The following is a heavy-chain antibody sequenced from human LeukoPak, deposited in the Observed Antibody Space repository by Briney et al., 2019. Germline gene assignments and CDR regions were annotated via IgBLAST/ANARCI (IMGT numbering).Heavy chain of an antibody. CDR2: IKQDGTET. CDR1: GFTFSGYW. J-gene: IGHJ4*02. CDR3: ARAPPTS. V-gene: IGHV3-7*01. D-gene: IGHD5-24*01. Sequence: GGSLRLSCAASGFTFSGYWMSWVRQAPGKGLEWVANIKQDGTETNYVDSVKCRFTISRDNAKNSLYLQMNILRAEDTAVYYCARAPPTSWGQGTLVTVSS.